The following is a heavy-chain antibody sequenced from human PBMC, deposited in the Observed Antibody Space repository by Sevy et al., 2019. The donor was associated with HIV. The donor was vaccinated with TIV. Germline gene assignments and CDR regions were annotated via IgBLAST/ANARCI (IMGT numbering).Heavy chain of an antibody. D-gene: IGHD4-4*01. CDR3: ARDPGSYDYSSRVPRANAFDI. CDR1: GGSISSYY. CDR2: IYTSGST. J-gene: IGHJ3*02. V-gene: IGHV4-4*07. Sequence: QSQTLSLTCTVSGGSISSYYWSWIRQPAGKGLEWIGRIYTSGSTNYNPSLKSRVTMSVDTSKNQFSLKLSSVTAADTAVYYCARDPGSYDYSSRVPRANAFDIWGQGTMVTVSS.